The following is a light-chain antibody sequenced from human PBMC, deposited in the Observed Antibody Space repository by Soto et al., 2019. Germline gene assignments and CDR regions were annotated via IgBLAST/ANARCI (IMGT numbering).Light chain of an antibody. CDR2: EAS. CDR3: QQSYTAPLT. J-gene: IGKJ4*01. CDR1: QSIGGR. V-gene: IGKV1-5*03. Sequence: DLMMTQSPSTLSASVGDRVTITCRASQSIGGRLAWYQLKPGKAPKLMIYEASSLQSGVPSRFSGSGSGTDFTLTIRSLQPEDFATYYCQQSYTAPLTFGGGTKVDI.